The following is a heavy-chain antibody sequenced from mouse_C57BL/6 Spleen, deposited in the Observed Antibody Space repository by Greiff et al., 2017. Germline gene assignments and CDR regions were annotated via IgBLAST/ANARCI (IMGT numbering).Heavy chain of an antibody. D-gene: IGHD1-1*01. CDR2: IWSGGST. V-gene: IGHV2-2*01. J-gene: IGHJ2*01. CDR1: GFSLTSYG. Sequence: VKLVESGPGLVQPSQSLSITCTVSGFSLTSYGVHWVRQSPGKGLEWLGVIWSGGSTDYNAAFISRLSISKDNPKSQVFYKMNRLQADDTAIYYCARTKSSIYYYGSFDYWGQGTTLTVSS. CDR3: ARTKSSIYYYGSFDY.